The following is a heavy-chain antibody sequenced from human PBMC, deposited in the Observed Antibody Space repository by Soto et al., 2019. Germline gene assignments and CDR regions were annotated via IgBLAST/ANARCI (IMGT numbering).Heavy chain of an antibody. CDR1: GFTFSSYG. J-gene: IGHJ5*02. Sequence: QVQLVESGGGVVQPGRSLRLSCAASGFTFSSYGMHWVRQAPGKGLEWVAVISYDGSNKYYADSVKGRFTISRDNSKNTLYLQMNSLRAEDTAVYYCARLHYGDYMVNWFDPWGQGTLVTVSS. CDR2: ISYDGSNK. V-gene: IGHV3-30*03. CDR3: ARLHYGDYMVNWFDP. D-gene: IGHD4-17*01.